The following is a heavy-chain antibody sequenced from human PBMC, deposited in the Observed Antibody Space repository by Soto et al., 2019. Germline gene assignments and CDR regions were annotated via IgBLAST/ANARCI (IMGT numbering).Heavy chain of an antibody. CDR3: VRTSLVVAVATREDL. CDR2: IDSDGSRI. J-gene: IGHJ4*02. D-gene: IGHD2-15*01. CDR1: GFTFSNYW. V-gene: IGHV3-74*01. Sequence: VQLVESGGGLVQPGESLRLSCAASGFTFSNYWMHWFRQAPGKGLGWVSRIDSDGSRITYADFVKGRFTIARDNAKNTVYLHMTSLTAEDTAVYYCVRTSLVVAVATREDLWGQGTLVTVSS.